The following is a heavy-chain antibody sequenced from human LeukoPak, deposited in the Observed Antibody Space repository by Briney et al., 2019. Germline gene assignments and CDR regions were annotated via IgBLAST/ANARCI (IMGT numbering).Heavy chain of an antibody. Sequence: PGGSLRLSCAASGFTFSSYAMSWARQAPGKGLEWVSAISGSGGSTYYADSVKGRFTISRDNSKNTLYLQMNSLRAEDTAVYYCARPRGSSGYYPFDYWGQGTLVTVSS. V-gene: IGHV3-23*01. CDR3: ARPRGSSGYYPFDY. J-gene: IGHJ4*02. CDR1: GFTFSSYA. CDR2: ISGSGGST. D-gene: IGHD3-22*01.